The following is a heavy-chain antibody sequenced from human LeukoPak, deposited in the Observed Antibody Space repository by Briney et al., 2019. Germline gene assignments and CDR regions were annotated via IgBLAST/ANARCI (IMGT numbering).Heavy chain of an antibody. V-gene: IGHV3-7*01. J-gene: IGHJ4*02. CDR1: GFTFSSSW. CDR3: ERDTDGNLDH. Sequence: HPAGTLTLSCAASGFTFSSSWMAWIRQPPGKGLEWVANIKHDGGTKHSADSVTGRFTFSSANAKNSLHKQMTYTSAEATAVYYCERDTDGNLDHWGQGTLVTVSA. CDR2: IKHDGGTK. D-gene: IGHD2-8*01.